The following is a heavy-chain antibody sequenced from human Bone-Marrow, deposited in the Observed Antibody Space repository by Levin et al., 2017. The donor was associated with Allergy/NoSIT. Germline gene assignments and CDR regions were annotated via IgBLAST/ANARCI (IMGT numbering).Heavy chain of an antibody. J-gene: IGHJ4*02. V-gene: IGHV3-7*01. CDR2: ISPDGSGT. CDR3: ATSGGGH. Sequence: GGSLRLSCAASGFIFGNSWMGWVRQAPGKGLEWVAKISPDGSGTYSVDSVKGRITISRDNAKNALHLQINSLRDEDTAMYYCATSGGGHWGQGTPVSVSS. CDR1: GFIFGNSW. D-gene: IGHD3-16*01.